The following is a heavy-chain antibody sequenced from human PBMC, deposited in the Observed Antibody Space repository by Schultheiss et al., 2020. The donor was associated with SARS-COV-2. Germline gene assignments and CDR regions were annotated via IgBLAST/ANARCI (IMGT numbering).Heavy chain of an antibody. J-gene: IGHJ6*02. CDR3: ARPRREGKDGMDV. Sequence: GGSLRLSCAASGFTVSSNYMSWVRQAPGKGLEWVSVIYSGGSTYYADSVKGRFTISRDNSKNTLYLQMNSLRAEDTAVYYCARPRREGKDGMDVWGQGTTVTVSS. D-gene: IGHD4-23*01. CDR1: GFTVSSNY. CDR2: IYSGGST. V-gene: IGHV3-53*01.